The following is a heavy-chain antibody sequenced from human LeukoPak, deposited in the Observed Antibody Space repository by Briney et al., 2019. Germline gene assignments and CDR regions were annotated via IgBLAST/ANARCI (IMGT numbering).Heavy chain of an antibody. Sequence: SPSETLSLTCTVSGGSISSGGYYWSWIRQHPGKGLEWIGYIYYSGSTYYNPSLKSRVTISVDTSKNQFSLKLTSVTAADTAVYYCARDPLGGGYDFDYWGQGTLVTVSS. V-gene: IGHV4-31*03. CDR2: IYYSGST. CDR3: ARDPLGGGYDFDY. J-gene: IGHJ4*02. CDR1: GGSISSGGYY. D-gene: IGHD5-12*01.